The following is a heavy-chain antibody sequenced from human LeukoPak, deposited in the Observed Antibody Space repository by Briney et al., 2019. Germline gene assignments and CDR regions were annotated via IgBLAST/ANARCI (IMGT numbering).Heavy chain of an antibody. J-gene: IGHJ4*02. Sequence: SVKVSCKASRGTFSSYAISWVRQAPGQGLEWMGGIIPIFGTANYAQKFQGRVTITADESTSTAYMELSSLRSEDTVVYYCARSLHGERSGSYRPFDYWGQGTLVTVSS. D-gene: IGHD1-26*01. CDR1: RGTFSSYA. CDR2: IIPIFGTA. V-gene: IGHV1-69*01. CDR3: ARSLHGERSGSYRPFDY.